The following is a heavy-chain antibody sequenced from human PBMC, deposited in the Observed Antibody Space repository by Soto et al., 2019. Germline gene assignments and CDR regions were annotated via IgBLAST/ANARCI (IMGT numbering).Heavy chain of an antibody. Sequence: HPGGSLRLSCAASGFTFSSYAMSWVRQAPGKGLEWVSAISGSGGSTYYADSVKGRFTISRDNSKNTLYLQMNSLRAEDTAVYYCAKKGHSYGFNWFDPWGQGTLVTVSS. D-gene: IGHD5-18*01. CDR2: ISGSGGST. J-gene: IGHJ5*02. CDR1: GFTFSSYA. CDR3: AKKGHSYGFNWFDP. V-gene: IGHV3-23*01.